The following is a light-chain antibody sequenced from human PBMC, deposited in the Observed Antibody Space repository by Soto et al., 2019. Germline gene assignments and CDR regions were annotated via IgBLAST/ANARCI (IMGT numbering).Light chain of an antibody. V-gene: IGLV1-40*01. J-gene: IGLJ2*01. CDR3: QSYDSSLSGNVV. CDR1: SSNIGAGYD. CDR2: GNS. Sequence: QSVLTQPPSVSGAPGQRVTISCTGSSSNIGAGYDVHWYQQLPGTAPKVLIYGNSNRPSGVPDRFSGSKSGTSASLAITGLQAEDEADYYCQSYDSSLSGNVVFGGATKLTVL.